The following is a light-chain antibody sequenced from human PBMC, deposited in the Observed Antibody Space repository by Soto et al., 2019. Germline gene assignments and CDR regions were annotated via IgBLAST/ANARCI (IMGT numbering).Light chain of an antibody. J-gene: IGLJ2*01. CDR2: EAS. V-gene: IGLV2-23*01. CDR1: SNDVGTYNL. Sequence: QSVLTQPASVSGSPGQSITISCTGISNDVGTYNLVSWYQHHPGKAPKLIIYEASKRPSGVPNRFSGSKSGNTASRTISGLHAEDEADYYCCSYGRSVVFGGGTKLTVL. CDR3: CSYGRSVV.